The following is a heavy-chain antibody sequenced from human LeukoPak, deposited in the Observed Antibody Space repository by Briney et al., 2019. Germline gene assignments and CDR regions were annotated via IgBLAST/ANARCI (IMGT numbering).Heavy chain of an antibody. J-gene: IGHJ4*02. D-gene: IGHD4-17*01. Sequence: ASVKVSCKGSGYTFTSYGISWVRQAPGQGLEWIGWISAYNGRTYYAQNLQGRVTVTTDTATSTAYMELRSLRSDDTAVYYCARTPHTDHGDYASTDYWGQGTLVTVSS. CDR1: GYTFTSYG. CDR3: ARTPHTDHGDYASTDY. CDR2: ISAYNGRT. V-gene: IGHV1-18*01.